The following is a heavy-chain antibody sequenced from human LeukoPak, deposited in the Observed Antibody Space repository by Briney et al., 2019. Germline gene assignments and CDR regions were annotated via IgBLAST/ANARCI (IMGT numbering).Heavy chain of an antibody. Sequence: GGSLRLSCAASGFAFSNYAMHWVRQAPGKGLEYVSGIYGNGGGTNYANSVKGRFTISRDNSRNTLYLQMGSLRAEDTAVYYCAKEEEGYYFDYWGQGTLVTVSS. CDR1: GFAFSNYA. V-gene: IGHV3-64*01. J-gene: IGHJ4*02. CDR2: IYGNGGGT. CDR3: AKEEEGYYFDY.